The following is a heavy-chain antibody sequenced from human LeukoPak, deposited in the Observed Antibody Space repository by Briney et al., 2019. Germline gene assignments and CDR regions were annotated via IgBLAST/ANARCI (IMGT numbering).Heavy chain of an antibody. V-gene: IGHV3-74*01. CDR1: GNYW. CDR3: VSFYETY. CDR2: INSDGSWT. J-gene: IGHJ4*02. Sequence: GSLRLSCAASGNYWMHWARQVPGKGLVWVSHINSDGSWTSYADSVKGRFTISKDNAKNTVYLQMNSLRAEDTAVYYCVSFYETYWGRGTLVTVSS. D-gene: IGHD2/OR15-2a*01.